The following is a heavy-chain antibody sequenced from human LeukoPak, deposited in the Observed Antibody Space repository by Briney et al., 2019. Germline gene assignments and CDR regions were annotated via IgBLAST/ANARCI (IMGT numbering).Heavy chain of an antibody. V-gene: IGHV4-61*02. J-gene: IGHJ4*02. D-gene: IGHD3-3*01. Sequence: PAETLSLTCTVAGGSISSGSYYWGWIRQPAGKGLEWSERIYTSGSTNYNPSLKSRVTISVDTSKNQFSLKLSSVTAADTAVYYCARSPYYDFWSGYYERFDYWGQGTLVTVSS. CDR1: GGSISSGSYY. CDR2: IYTSGST. CDR3: ARSPYYDFWSGYYERFDY.